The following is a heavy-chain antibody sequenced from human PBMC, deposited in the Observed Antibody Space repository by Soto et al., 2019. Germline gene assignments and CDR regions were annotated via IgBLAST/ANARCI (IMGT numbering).Heavy chain of an antibody. CDR1: GGSISSYY. D-gene: IGHD1-26*01. J-gene: IGHJ4*02. Sequence: SETLSLTCTVSGGSISSYYWSWIRQPPGKGLEWIGYIYYSGSTNYNPSLKSRVTISVDTSKNQFSLKLSSVTAADTAVYYCARGIVGAFYYFDYWGQGTLVTVSS. V-gene: IGHV4-59*01. CDR3: ARGIVGAFYYFDY. CDR2: IYYSGST.